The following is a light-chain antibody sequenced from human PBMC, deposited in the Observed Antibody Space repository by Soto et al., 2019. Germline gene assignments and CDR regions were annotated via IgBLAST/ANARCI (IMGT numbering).Light chain of an antibody. J-gene: IGKJ4*01. V-gene: IGKV3-20*01. CDR2: GAS. CDR1: QRVSSIY. CDR3: QQYDSSPLT. Sequence: DIVLTQSPGTLSLSPGERATLSCRASQRVSSIYLAGYQQKPGQAPRLLIYGASNRATGIPDRFSGGGSGTDFTLTISRLEPEDFAVYYCQQYDSSPLTFGGGTKVEIK.